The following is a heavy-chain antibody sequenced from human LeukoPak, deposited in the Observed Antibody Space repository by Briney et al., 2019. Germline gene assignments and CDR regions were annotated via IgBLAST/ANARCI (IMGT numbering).Heavy chain of an antibody. V-gene: IGHV1-2*06. CDR1: GYTFTGYY. D-gene: IGHD6-19*01. Sequence: ASVKVSCKASGYTFTGYYMHWVRRAPGQGLEWMGRINPNSGGTDYAQKFQGRVTMTRDTSISTAYMELSRLRSDDTAVYYCARDPNNSSGWFVDYWGQGTLVTVSS. CDR3: ARDPNNSSGWFVDY. J-gene: IGHJ4*02. CDR2: INPNSGGT.